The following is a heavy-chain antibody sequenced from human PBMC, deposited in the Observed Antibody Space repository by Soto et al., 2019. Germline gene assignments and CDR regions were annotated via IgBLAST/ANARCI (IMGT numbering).Heavy chain of an antibody. CDR1: GFSVSNNY. D-gene: IGHD4-17*01. J-gene: IGHJ4*02. V-gene: IGHV3-53*02. Sequence: EVQLVETGGGLIQPGGSLRLACTASGFSVSNNYMSWVRQAPAKGLEWVSILHSGGGTYYADSVRGRFTVSRVNSQNTLYLQMNSLRAEDTAVYYCARGASDYGDRVDYWGQGTPVTVSS. CDR3: ARGASDYGDRVDY. CDR2: LHSGGGT.